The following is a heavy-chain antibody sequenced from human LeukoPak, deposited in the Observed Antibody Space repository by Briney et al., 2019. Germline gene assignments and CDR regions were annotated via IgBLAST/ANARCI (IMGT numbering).Heavy chain of an antibody. CDR1: GFTFSSYS. CDR3: ARDRGYYYGSGSYSLGYYYYYMDV. Sequence: PGGSLRLSCAASGFTFSSYSMNWVRQAPGKGLEWVSYISSSSSTIYYADSVKGRFTISRDNAKNSLYLQMNSLRAEDTAVYYCARDRGYYYGSGSYSLGYYYYYMDVWGKGTTVTISS. CDR2: ISSSSSTI. V-gene: IGHV3-48*01. D-gene: IGHD3-10*01. J-gene: IGHJ6*03.